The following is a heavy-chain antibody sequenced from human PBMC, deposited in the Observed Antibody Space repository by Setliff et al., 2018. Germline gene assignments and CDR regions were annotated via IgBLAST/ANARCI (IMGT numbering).Heavy chain of an antibody. Sequence: GASVKVSCKASGYTFSNYGISWVRQAPGQRLEWMGWISAYNGYIIYAQKLQGRVTMTTDTSTSTAYMEVRSLRSDDTAVYYCARAPGTVVVPASRSAFDIWAKGQWSPSPQ. D-gene: IGHD2-2*01. J-gene: IGHJ3*02. CDR2: ISAYNGYI. CDR1: GYTFSNYG. V-gene: IGHV1-18*01. CDR3: ARAPGTVVVPASRSAFDI.